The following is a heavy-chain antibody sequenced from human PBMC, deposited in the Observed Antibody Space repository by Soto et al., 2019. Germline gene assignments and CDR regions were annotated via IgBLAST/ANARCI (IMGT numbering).Heavy chain of an antibody. CDR2: ISHDGSNK. D-gene: IGHD5-18*01. Sequence: GGSLRLSCAASGFTFSICGMHWVRQVPGKGLEWVAVISHDGSNKYYRDSVKGRFTISRDNSKNTLYLEMNSLKIEDTALYYCAKLDTAGDKPGTETPGSCWGQGAQVTVSS. V-gene: IGHV3-30*18. CDR1: GFTFSICG. J-gene: IGHJ4*02. CDR3: AKLDTAGDKPGTETPGSC.